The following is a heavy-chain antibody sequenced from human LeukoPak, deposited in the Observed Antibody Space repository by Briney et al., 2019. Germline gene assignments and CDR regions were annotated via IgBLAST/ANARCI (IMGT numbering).Heavy chain of an antibody. CDR2: ISYDGSNK. D-gene: IGHD6-19*01. Sequence: GGSLRLSCAASGFTFSMYAMSWVRQAPGKGLEWVAVISYDGSNKYYADSVKGRFTISRDNSKNTGYLQMNSLRGDDTAVYYCAKSTGYSSGWFDYWGQGTLVTVSS. CDR3: AKSTGYSSGWFDY. V-gene: IGHV3-30*18. CDR1: GFTFSMYA. J-gene: IGHJ4*02.